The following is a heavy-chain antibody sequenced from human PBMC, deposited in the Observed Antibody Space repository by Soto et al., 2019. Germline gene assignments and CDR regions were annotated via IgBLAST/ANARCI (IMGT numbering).Heavy chain of an antibody. CDR3: ARAFAIDWYTYYFDY. V-gene: IGHV4-4*02. CDR1: GVSISSGNW. Sequence: SETLSLTCAVSGVSISSGNWWSWVRQPPGKGLEFIGEIHHSGSANYNPSLKSRLSMSVDKSKSQFSLNLGSVSAADTAVYYCARAFAIDWYTYYFDYWGQGPLVTVSS. CDR2: IHHSGSA. J-gene: IGHJ4*02. D-gene: IGHD3-9*01.